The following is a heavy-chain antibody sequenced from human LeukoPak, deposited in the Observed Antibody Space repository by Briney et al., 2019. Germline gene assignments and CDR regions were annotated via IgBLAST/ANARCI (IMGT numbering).Heavy chain of an antibody. J-gene: IGHJ2*01. CDR3: ATLYGDYNWYSDL. Sequence: PGGSLRLSCEASGLSLNRYVMGWVRQAPGKGLEWVSTISASGGTTYYTDSVQGRFTISRDNSKNTLYLQMNSLRAEDTALYYCATLYGDYNWYSDLWGRGTLVNVSS. CDR1: GLSLNRYV. D-gene: IGHD4-17*01. CDR2: ISASGGTT. V-gene: IGHV3-23*01.